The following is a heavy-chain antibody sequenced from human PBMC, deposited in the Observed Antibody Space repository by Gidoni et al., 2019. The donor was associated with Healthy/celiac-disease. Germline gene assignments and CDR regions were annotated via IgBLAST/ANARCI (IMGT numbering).Heavy chain of an antibody. J-gene: IGHJ5*02. V-gene: IGHV4-34*01. D-gene: IGHD6-25*01. CDR2: INHSGST. CDR3: ARGLRGVPRLFDP. CDR1: GGSFSGYY. Sequence: QVQLQQWGAGLLKPSETLSLTCAVYGGSFSGYYWSWIRQPPGKGLEWIGEINHSGSTNYNPSLKSRVTISVDTSKNQFSLKLSSVTAADTAVYYCARGLRGVPRLFDPWGQGTLVTVSS.